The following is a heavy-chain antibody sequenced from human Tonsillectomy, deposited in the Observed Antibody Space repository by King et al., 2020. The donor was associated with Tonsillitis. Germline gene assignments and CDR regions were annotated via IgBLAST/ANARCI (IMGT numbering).Heavy chain of an antibody. CDR1: GFTFSSYW. Sequence: VQLVESGGGLVQPGGSLRLSCAASGFTFSSYWMSWVRQAPGKGLEWVANIKQDGSERYYVDSVKGRFTISRDNAKNSLFLQMNSLRAEDTAVYYSRTSHIVASFDIWGQGTMVTVSS. V-gene: IGHV3-7*01. J-gene: IGHJ3*02. CDR2: IKQDGSER. CDR3: RTSHIVASFDI. D-gene: IGHD5-12*01.